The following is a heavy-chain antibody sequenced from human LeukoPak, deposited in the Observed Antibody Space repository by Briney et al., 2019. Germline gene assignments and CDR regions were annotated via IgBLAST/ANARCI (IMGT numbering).Heavy chain of an antibody. J-gene: IGHJ4*02. Sequence: PGGSLRLSCGSSGFTFSNYWIHWVRQAPGKGQVWVSRIDNAGSITTYADSVKGRFTISRDNAENTLYLQMNSLRVEDTAVYYCVRSAFHAGSGNYYDYWGQGTLVTVSS. D-gene: IGHD3-22*01. CDR3: VRSAFHAGSGNYYDY. CDR2: IDNAGSIT. CDR1: GFTFSNYW. V-gene: IGHV3-74*03.